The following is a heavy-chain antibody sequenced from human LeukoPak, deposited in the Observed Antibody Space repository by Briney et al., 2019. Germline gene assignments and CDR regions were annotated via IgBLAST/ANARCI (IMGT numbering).Heavy chain of an antibody. D-gene: IGHD4-17*01. CDR1: GXXXXXXD. CDR2: MNPNSGNT. Sequence: KXXCKASGXXXXXXDXNWVXXXTXQGXEXXGWMNPNSGNTGYAQKFQGRVTMTRNTSISTAYMELSSLRPEDTAVYYCATTWGSTVNPGFDYWGQGTLVTVSS. V-gene: IGHV1-8*01. J-gene: IGHJ4*02. CDR3: ATTWGSTVNPGFDY.